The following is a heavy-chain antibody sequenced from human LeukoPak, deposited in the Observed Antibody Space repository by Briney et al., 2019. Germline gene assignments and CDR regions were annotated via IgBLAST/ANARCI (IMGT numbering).Heavy chain of an antibody. V-gene: IGHV3-23*01. D-gene: IGHD4-17*01. CDR2: ISGSGGST. Sequence: PGGSLRLSCAASGFTFSSYAMSWVSQAPGKGLEWVSAISGSGGSTYYADSVKGRFTISRDNPKNTLYLQMNSLRAEDTAVYYCAKGRTVTTLTFDYWGQGTLVTVPS. J-gene: IGHJ4*02. CDR1: GFTFSSYA. CDR3: AKGRTVTTLTFDY.